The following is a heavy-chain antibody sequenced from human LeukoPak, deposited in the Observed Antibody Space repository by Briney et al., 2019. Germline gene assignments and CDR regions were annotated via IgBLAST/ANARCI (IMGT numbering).Heavy chain of an antibody. V-gene: IGHV4-39*01. J-gene: IGHJ5*02. CDR3: ARLGVTGSGWFNWFDP. CDR2: IYYSGST. Sequence: SETLSLTCTVSGGSISSSSHYWGWIRQPPGKGLEWIGSIYYSGSTYYNPSLKSRVTISVDTSKNQFSLELSSVTAADTAVYYCARLGVTGSGWFNWFDPWGQGTLVTVSS. D-gene: IGHD6-19*01. CDR1: GGSISSSSHY.